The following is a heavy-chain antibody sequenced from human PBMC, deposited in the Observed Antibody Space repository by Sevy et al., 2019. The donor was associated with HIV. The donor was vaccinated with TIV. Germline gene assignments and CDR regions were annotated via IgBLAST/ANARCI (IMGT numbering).Heavy chain of an antibody. D-gene: IGHD1-1*01. CDR3: ARDSTTRPGVLGY. CDR1: GGSISSYF. Sequence: SETLSLTCSVSGGSISSYFWTWVRQSPGKGLEWIGNICFTGNTDYSPSLKSRVTLSLDTSKSQFSLTLKSVTAADTAIYFCARDSTTRPGVLGYWGQGTLVTVSS. CDR2: ICFTGNT. V-gene: IGHV4-59*01. J-gene: IGHJ4*02.